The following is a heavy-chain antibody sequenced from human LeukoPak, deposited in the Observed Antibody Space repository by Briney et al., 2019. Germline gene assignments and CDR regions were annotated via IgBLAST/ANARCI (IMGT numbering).Heavy chain of an antibody. V-gene: IGHV3-23*01. CDR2: ISGSGGST. CDR1: GFTFSSYA. Sequence: PGGSLRLSCAASGFTFSSYAMSWVRQAPGKGLEWVSAISGSGGSTYYADSVKGRFTISRDNSKNTLYLQMNSLRAEDTAVYYCAKPSYYDSSGYYYDYFAYWGQGTLVTVSS. J-gene: IGHJ4*02. CDR3: AKPSYYDSSGYYYDYFAY. D-gene: IGHD3-22*01.